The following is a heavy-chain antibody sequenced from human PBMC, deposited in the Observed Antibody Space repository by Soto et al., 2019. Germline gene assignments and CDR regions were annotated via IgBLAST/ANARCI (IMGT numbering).Heavy chain of an antibody. J-gene: IGHJ6*02. V-gene: IGHV1-69*13. D-gene: IGHD3-10*01. Sequence: ASVKVSCKASGGTFGSYAISWVRQAPGQGLEWMGGIIPIFGTANYAQKFQGRVTITADESTSTAYMELSSLRSEDTAVYYCARENMVRGVIITNPYYYYYGTDVWGQGTTVTVAS. CDR3: ARENMVRGVIITNPYYYYYGTDV. CDR2: IIPIFGTA. CDR1: GGTFGSYA.